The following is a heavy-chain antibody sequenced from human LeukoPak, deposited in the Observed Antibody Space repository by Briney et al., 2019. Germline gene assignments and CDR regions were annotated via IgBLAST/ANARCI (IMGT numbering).Heavy chain of an antibody. CDR2: MNPINGNT. V-gene: IGHV1-8*01. D-gene: IGHD3-10*01. CDR1: GFTFTNYD. CDR3: VRDGEGVAISVNYWFAP. Sequence: ASVKVSCKATGFTFTNYDINWVRQATGLGLEWMGWMNPINGNTGYAQKFQGRVTTTRDTSISTAYMELRSLTSEDTAVYYCVRDGEGVAISVNYWFAPWGQGTLVTVSS. J-gene: IGHJ5*02.